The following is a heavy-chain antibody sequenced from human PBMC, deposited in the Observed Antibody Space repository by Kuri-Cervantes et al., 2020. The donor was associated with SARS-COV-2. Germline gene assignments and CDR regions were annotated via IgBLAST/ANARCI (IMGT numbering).Heavy chain of an antibody. CDR2: IIPIFGTA. J-gene: IGHJ4*02. Sequence: SVNVSCKASGGTFSSYAISWVRQAPGQGLEWMGGIIPIFGTANYAQKFQGRVTITADESTSTAYMELSSLRSEDTAVYYCARAERPNTSRDYWGQGTLVTVSS. V-gene: IGHV1-69*13. CDR3: ARAERPNTSRDY. CDR1: GGTFSSYA. D-gene: IGHD6-6*01.